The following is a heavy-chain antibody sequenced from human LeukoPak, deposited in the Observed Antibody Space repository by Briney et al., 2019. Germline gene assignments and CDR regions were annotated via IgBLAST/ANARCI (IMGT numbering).Heavy chain of an antibody. D-gene: IGHD2-2*01. V-gene: IGHV4-39*01. CDR1: GGSISSSSYY. Sequence: SETLSLTCTVSGGSISSSSYYWGWIRQPPGKGLEWIGSIYYSGSTYYNPSLESRVTISVDTSKNQFSLKLSSVTAADTAVYYCVRQLGYCSSTSCYADKVDYWGQGTLVTVSS. CDR2: IYYSGST. CDR3: VRQLGYCSSTSCYADKVDY. J-gene: IGHJ4*02.